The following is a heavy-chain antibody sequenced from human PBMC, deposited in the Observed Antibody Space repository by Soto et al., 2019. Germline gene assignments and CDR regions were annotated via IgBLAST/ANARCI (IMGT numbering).Heavy chain of an antibody. Sequence: EVQLVESGGGLVKPGGSLRLSCAASGFTFSTYSMNWVRQAPGKGLEWVSSISSSSSYIYYADSVKGRFTISRDNAKNYLYLQMNSLRAEDTAVYYCARYDSSGYYWPYYYYGMDVWGQGTTVTVSS. CDR3: ARYDSSGYYWPYYYYGMDV. V-gene: IGHV3-21*01. J-gene: IGHJ6*02. CDR1: GFTFSTYS. CDR2: ISSSSSYI. D-gene: IGHD3-22*01.